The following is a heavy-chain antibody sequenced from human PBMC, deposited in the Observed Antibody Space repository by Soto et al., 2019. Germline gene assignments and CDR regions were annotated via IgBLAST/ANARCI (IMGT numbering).Heavy chain of an antibody. CDR2: VSFSGSK. J-gene: IGHJ5*02. V-gene: IGHV4-39*01. CDR1: GDSVSNSGYY. CDR3: PGASTWQGRDWFDP. Sequence: SETLSLTCTVSGDSVSNSGYYWGWIRQSPGKRLEWIGSVSFSGSKYYNPSLRSRVTFSVDTSKTLISLKLRSVTAADTAVYYVPGASTWQGRDWFDPWGQGTLGTVSS. D-gene: IGHD2-2*01.